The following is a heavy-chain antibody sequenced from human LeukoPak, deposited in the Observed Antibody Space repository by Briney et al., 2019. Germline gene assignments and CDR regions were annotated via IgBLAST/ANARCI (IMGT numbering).Heavy chain of an antibody. D-gene: IGHD6-13*01. Sequence: GGSLRLSCAASGFTFDDYAMHWVRQAPGKGLEWVSGISWNSGSIGYADSAKGRFTISRDNAKNSLYLQMNSLRAEDTALYYCAKALGAAAGHDAFDIWGQGTMVTVSS. J-gene: IGHJ3*02. CDR2: ISWNSGSI. CDR3: AKALGAAAGHDAFDI. CDR1: GFTFDDYA. V-gene: IGHV3-9*01.